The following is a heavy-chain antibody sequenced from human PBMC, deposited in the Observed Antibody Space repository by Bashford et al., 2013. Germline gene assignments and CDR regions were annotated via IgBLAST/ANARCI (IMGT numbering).Heavy chain of an antibody. V-gene: IGHV3-9*01. CDR2: IGYNHDIL. CDR1: GFIFEDFV. Sequence: SLRLSCVASGFIFEDFVLHWVRLRPGKGLEWVSRIGYNHDILDYADSVKGRFTISRDNAMKSVYLEMNSLRVEDTAVYYCARDSFDDYGDYTYDYWGQGTVVTVSS. CDR3: ARDSFDDYGDYTYDY. J-gene: IGHJ4*02. D-gene: IGHD4-17*01.